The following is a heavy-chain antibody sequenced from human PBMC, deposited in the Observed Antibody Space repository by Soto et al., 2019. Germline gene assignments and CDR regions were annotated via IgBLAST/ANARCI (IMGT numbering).Heavy chain of an antibody. V-gene: IGHV3-30-3*01. J-gene: IGHJ2*01. CDR2: TSYDGSNK. D-gene: IGHD6-13*01. CDR1: GFTFNNYA. Sequence: QAQLVESGGGVVQPGKSLRLSCAASGFTFNNYALHWVRQAPGKGLEWVAITSYDGSNKYYADSVKGRLTISRDKSKNTLYLQMSSLRADDTAVYYCARDIALAGSRHIDLWGRGTLVTVSS. CDR3: ARDIALAGSRHIDL.